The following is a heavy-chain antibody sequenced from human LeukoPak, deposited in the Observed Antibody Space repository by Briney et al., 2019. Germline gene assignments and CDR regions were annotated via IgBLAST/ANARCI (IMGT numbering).Heavy chain of an antibody. CDR3: AGTLNTYYFDSSGYYSHSFDY. Sequence: WASVKVSCKASGGTLSSYVISWVRQAPGQGLEWMGGIIPIFGTANHAQKFQGRVTITADESTSTAYMELSSLRSEDTAVYYCAGTLNTYYFDSSGYYSHSFDYWGQGTLVTVSS. CDR2: IIPIFGTA. V-gene: IGHV1-69*13. J-gene: IGHJ4*02. D-gene: IGHD3-22*01. CDR1: GGTLSSYV.